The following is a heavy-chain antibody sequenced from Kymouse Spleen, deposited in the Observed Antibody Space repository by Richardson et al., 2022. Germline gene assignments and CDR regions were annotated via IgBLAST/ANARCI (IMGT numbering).Heavy chain of an antibody. V-gene: IGHV4-34*01. Sequence: QVQLQQWGAGLLKPSETLSLTCAVYGGSFSGYYWSWIRQPPGKGLEWIGEINHSGSTNYNPSLKSRVTISVDTSKNQFSLKLSSVTAADTAVYYCARDKDSTGTTGYWGQGTLVTVSS. J-gene: IGHJ4*02. CDR1: GGSFSGYY. D-gene: IGHD1-7*01. CDR3: ARDKDSTGTTGY. CDR2: INHSGST.